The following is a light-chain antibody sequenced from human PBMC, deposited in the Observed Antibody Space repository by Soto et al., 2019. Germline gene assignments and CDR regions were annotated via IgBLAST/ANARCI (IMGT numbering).Light chain of an antibody. J-gene: IGKJ1*01. CDR2: AAS. CDR1: QGISSY. CDR3: QQYYSYSWT. Sequence: AIRMNQSPSAVSASKGDRVAITCRASQGISSYLAWYQQKPGKAPKLLIYAASTLQSGVPSRFSGSGSGTDFTLTISCLQSEDLATYYCQQYYSYSWTFGQGSNVDIK. V-gene: IGKV1-8*01.